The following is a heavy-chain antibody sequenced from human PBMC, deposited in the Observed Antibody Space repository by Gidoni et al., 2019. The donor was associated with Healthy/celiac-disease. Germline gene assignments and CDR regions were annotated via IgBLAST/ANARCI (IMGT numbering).Heavy chain of an antibody. Sequence: QVQLVESGGGVVQPGRSLRLSCAASGFTFSSYAMHWVRQAPGKGLEWVAVSSYDGSNKFYADSVKGRFTISRDNSKNTLYMQMSSLRAEDTAVYYCARDGAGLWNFDYWGQGTLVTVSS. CDR1: GFTFSSYA. D-gene: IGHD2-21*01. V-gene: IGHV3-30-3*01. CDR2: SSYDGSNK. J-gene: IGHJ4*02. CDR3: ARDGAGLWNFDY.